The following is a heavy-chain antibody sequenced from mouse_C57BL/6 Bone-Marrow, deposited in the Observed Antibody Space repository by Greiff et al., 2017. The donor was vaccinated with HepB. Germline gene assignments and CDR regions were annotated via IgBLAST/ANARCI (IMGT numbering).Heavy chain of an antibody. J-gene: IGHJ1*03. CDR3: AGDYVSPGFDV. CDR1: GYAFSSSW. D-gene: IGHD1-1*01. CDR2: IYPGDGDT. Sequence: VQLQQSGPELVKPGASVKISCKASGYAFSSSWMNWVKQRPGKGLEWIGRIYPGDGDTNYNGKFKGKATLTADKSSSTAYMQLSSLTSEVSAVYFCAGDYVSPGFDVWGTGTTVTVSS. V-gene: IGHV1-82*01.